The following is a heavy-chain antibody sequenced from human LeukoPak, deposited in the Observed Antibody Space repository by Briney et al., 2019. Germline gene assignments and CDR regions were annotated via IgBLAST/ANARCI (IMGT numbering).Heavy chain of an antibody. CDR2: IIPIFGTA. D-gene: IGHD1-26*01. V-gene: IGHV1-69*13. CDR1: GGTFSSYA. Sequence: SVKVSCKASGGTFSSYAISWVRQAPGQGLEWMGGIIPIFGTANYAQKFQGRVTITADESTSTAYMELSSLRSEDTAVYYCARVGSYLETFDYWGQGTLVTVSS. J-gene: IGHJ4*02. CDR3: ARVGSYLETFDY.